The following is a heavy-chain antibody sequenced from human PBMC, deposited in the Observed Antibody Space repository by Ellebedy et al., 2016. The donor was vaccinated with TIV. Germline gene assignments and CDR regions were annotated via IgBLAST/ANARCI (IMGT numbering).Heavy chain of an antibody. CDR2: ISSTGYYI. Sequence: GESLKISCATSGFTFTSYAMNWVRQAPGKGLEWVSSISSTGYYIYYAESVKGRFNISRDDARNSLFLQMDSLRAEDTAVYYCARSAELDSWGQGALVTVSS. CDR1: GFTFTSYA. V-gene: IGHV3-21*01. J-gene: IGHJ4*02. CDR3: ARSAELDS. D-gene: IGHD1-26*01.